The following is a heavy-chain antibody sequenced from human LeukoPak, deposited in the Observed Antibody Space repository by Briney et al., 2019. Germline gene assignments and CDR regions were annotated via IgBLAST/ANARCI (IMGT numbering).Heavy chain of an antibody. CDR3: ARVNYYDSSGAHFDY. CDR1: GYTFTSYY. Sequence: ASVKVSCKASGYTFTSYYMHWVRQAPGQGLEWMGLNNPSGGSTSYAQKFQGRVTMTRDTSTSTVYMELSSLRSEDTAVYYCARVNYYDSSGAHFDYWGQGTLVTVSS. CDR2: NNPSGGST. D-gene: IGHD3-22*01. V-gene: IGHV1-46*01. J-gene: IGHJ4*02.